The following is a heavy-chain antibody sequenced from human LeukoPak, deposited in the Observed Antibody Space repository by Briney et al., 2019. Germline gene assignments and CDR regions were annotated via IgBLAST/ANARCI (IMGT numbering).Heavy chain of an antibody. CDR2: INPNSGGT. J-gene: IGHJ4*02. Sequence: GASVKVSCKASGYTFTGYYMHWVRQAPGQGLEWMGWINPNSGGTNYVQKFQGRVTMTRDTSISTAYMELSRLRSDDTAVYYCVRVLARCHFEYWGQGTVVTVSS. D-gene: IGHD2-15*01. CDR1: GYTFTGYY. V-gene: IGHV1-2*02. CDR3: VRVLARCHFEY.